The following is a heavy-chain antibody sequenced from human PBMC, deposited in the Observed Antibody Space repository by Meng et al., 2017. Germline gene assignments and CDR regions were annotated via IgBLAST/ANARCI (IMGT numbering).Heavy chain of an antibody. J-gene: IGHJ4*02. CDR3: ASLDYYGSSGYLIKGGLDY. Sequence: GESLKISCAASGFTFSGYEMNWVRQAPGKGLEWVSYISSSGSTIYYADSVKGRFTISRDNAKNSLYLQMNSLRAEDTAVYYCASLDYYGSSGYLIKGGLDYWGQGTLVTVSS. CDR1: GFTFSGYE. V-gene: IGHV3-48*03. D-gene: IGHD3-22*01. CDR2: ISSSGSTI.